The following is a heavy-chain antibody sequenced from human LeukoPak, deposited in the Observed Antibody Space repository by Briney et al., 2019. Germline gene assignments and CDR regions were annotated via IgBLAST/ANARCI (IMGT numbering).Heavy chain of an antibody. J-gene: IGHJ4*02. CDR1: GGSISSYY. V-gene: IGHV4-59*12. CDR3: AREGGPYRPLDY. Sequence: SETLSLTCTVPGGSISSYYWSWIRQPPGKGLEWIGHIYYSGSTNYNPCLKSRVAISVDKSENHISLKLTSVTAADTAVYYCAREGGPYRPLDYSGQGTLVTVAS. CDR2: IYYSGST.